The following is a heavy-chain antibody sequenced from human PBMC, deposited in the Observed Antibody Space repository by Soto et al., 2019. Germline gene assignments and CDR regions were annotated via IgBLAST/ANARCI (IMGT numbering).Heavy chain of an antibody. J-gene: IGHJ4*02. CDR1: GYTLTELS. Sequence: GASVKVSCKVSGYTLTELSMHWVRQAPGKGLEWMGGFDPEDGETIYAQKFQGRVTMTEDTSTDTAYMELSSLRSEDTAVYYCAAVGQLSSPRLGPVYFDYWGQGTLVTVSS. V-gene: IGHV1-24*01. CDR3: AAVGQLSSPRLGPVYFDY. D-gene: IGHD6-13*01. CDR2: FDPEDGET.